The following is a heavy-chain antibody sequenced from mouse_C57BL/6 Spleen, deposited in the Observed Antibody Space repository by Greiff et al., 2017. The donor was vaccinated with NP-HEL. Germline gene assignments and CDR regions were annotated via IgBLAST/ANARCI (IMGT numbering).Heavy chain of an antibody. Sequence: QVQLKESGPGLVQPSQSLSITCTVSGFSLTSYGVHWVRQSPGKGLEWLGVIWSGGSTDYNAAFISRLSISKDNSKSQVFFKMNSLQADDTAIYYCARFYYGYDGAYAMDYWGQGTSVTVSS. D-gene: IGHD2-2*01. CDR1: GFSLTSYG. CDR2: IWSGGST. CDR3: ARFYYGYDGAYAMDY. J-gene: IGHJ4*01. V-gene: IGHV2-2*01.